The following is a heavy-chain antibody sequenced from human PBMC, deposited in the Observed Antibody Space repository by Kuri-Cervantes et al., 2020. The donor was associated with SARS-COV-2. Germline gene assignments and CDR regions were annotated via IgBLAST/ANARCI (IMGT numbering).Heavy chain of an antibody. J-gene: IGHJ6*03. Sequence: ASVKVSCKASGYTFTSYDINWVRQATGQGLEWMGWMNPNSGNTGYAQKFQGRVTITRNTSISTAYMELSSLRSEDTAVYYCARGKVPAAIWAGSYYYYMDVWGKGTTVTVSS. CDR3: ARGKVPAAIWAGSYYYYMDV. D-gene: IGHD2-2*01. CDR1: GYTFTSYD. V-gene: IGHV1-8*03. CDR2: MNPNSGNT.